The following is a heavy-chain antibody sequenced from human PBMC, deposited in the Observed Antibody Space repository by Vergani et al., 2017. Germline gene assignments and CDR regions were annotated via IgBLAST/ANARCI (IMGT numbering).Heavy chain of an antibody. CDR2: IQFDGSNQ. V-gene: IGHV3-30*02. J-gene: IGHJ4*02. D-gene: IGHD3-16*01. Sequence: QVQLVESGGGVVQRGGSLRLSCATSGFTLSNYDMQWIRQGPGKGLKFVAFIQFDGSNQYYGDSVKGRFTLSRDFSKNTLYLQMNSLRTDDTATYYCGKHFRGWGIDYWGQGTQVIVSS. CDR1: GFTLSNYD. CDR3: GKHFRGWGIDY.